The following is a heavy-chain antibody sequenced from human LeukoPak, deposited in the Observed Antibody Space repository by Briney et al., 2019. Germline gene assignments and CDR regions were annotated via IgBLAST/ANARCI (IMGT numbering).Heavy chain of an antibody. CDR1: GGSFSGYY. CDR3: AGGFDSRKVGY. D-gene: IGHD6-13*01. Sequence: SETLSLTCAVYGGSFSGYYWTWIRQPPGKGLEWIGYIYYSGSTDYNPSLKSRVTISVDTSKKQFSLSLSSVTAADTAVYYCAGGFDSRKVGYWGQGTLVTVSS. J-gene: IGHJ4*02. CDR2: IYYSGST. V-gene: IGHV4-34*09.